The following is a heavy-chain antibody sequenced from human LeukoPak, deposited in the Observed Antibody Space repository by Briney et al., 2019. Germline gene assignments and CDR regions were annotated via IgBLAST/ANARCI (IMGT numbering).Heavy chain of an antibody. J-gene: IGHJ4*02. D-gene: IGHD4-23*01. Sequence: SETLSLTCTVSDYSISSGYYWGWIRPPPGKGLEWLGSVYHNGNMYHNPSLKSRVTISVDTSKNQFSLKLSSVTAADTAVYYCARGGKGPYFDYWGQGTLVTVSS. CDR2: VYHNGNM. V-gene: IGHV4-38-2*02. CDR1: DYSISSGYY. CDR3: ARGGKGPYFDY.